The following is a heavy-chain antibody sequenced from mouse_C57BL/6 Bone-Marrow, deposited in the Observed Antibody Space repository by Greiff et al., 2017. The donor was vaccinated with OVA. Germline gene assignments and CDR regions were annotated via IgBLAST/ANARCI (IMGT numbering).Heavy chain of an antibody. D-gene: IGHD1-1*01. CDR1: GYTFTSYW. Sequence: QVQLQQPGAELVMPGASVKLSCKASGYTFTSYWMHWVKQRPGQGLEWIGEIDPSDSYTNYNQKFKGKSTLTVYKSSSTAYMQLSSLTSEDSAVYYCARGYYYGSSKIPFAYWGQGTLVTVSA. J-gene: IGHJ3*01. V-gene: IGHV1-69*01. CDR3: ARGYYYGSSKIPFAY. CDR2: IDPSDSYT.